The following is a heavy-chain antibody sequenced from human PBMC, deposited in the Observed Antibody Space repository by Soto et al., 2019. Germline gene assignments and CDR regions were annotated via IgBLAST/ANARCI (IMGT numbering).Heavy chain of an antibody. V-gene: IGHV1-69*01. Sequence: QVQLVQSGAEVKKPGSSVKVSCKASGGTFSSYAISWVRQAPGQGLEWMGGIIPIFGTANYAQKFQGRVTITADESTSTDYMELRSLRSEDTAVYYCARDCPDGSGSYYPYNWFDPWGQGTLVTVSP. D-gene: IGHD3-10*01. J-gene: IGHJ5*02. CDR1: GGTFSSYA. CDR2: IIPIFGTA. CDR3: ARDCPDGSGSYYPYNWFDP.